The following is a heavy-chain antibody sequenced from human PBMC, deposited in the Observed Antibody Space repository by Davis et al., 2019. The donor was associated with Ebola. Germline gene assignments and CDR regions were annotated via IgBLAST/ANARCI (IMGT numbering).Heavy chain of an antibody. J-gene: IGHJ3*02. Sequence: AASVTVSCKASGYTFTNYYMHWVRQAPGQGLEWLGMLNPNDGRTIYAQKFQGRVTVTRDTSTTTVYMDLSSLRSEDTALYYCTTPGGQDSGYDVFDIWGQGTMVTVSS. V-gene: IGHV1-46*03. D-gene: IGHD5-12*01. CDR3: TTPGGQDSGYDVFDI. CDR1: GYTFTNYY. CDR2: LNPNDGRT.